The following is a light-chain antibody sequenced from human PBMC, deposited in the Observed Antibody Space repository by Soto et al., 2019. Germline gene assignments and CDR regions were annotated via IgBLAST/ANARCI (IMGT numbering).Light chain of an antibody. Sequence: QPALTQPASVSGAPGQSITISCTGTSRDVGSYNLVSWYQQHPGEAPKLMIYGGTKRPSGVSNRFSGSKSGNTASLTISGFQAEDEADYYCCSYAGITTYYVFGTGTKVTVL. CDR2: GGT. J-gene: IGLJ1*01. CDR3: CSYAGITTYYV. CDR1: SRDVGSYNL. V-gene: IGLV2-23*01.